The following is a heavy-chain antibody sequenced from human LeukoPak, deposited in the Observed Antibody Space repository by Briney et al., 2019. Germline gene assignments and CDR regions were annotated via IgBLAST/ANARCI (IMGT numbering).Heavy chain of an antibody. CDR3: AKSPYDSSGYYYEFFGNYYYYYGMDV. CDR1: GFTVSSNY. V-gene: IGHV3-23*01. Sequence: HSGGSLRLSCAASGFTVSSNYMSWVRQAPGKGLEWVSAISGSGGSTYYADSVKGRFTISRDNSKNTLYLQMNSLRAEDTAVYYCAKSPYDSSGYYYEFFGNYYYYYGMDVWGQGTTVTVSS. J-gene: IGHJ6*02. D-gene: IGHD3-22*01. CDR2: ISGSGGST.